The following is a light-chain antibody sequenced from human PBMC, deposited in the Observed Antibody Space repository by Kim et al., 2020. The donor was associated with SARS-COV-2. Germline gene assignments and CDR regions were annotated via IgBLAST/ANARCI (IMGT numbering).Light chain of an antibody. Sequence: EIVLTQSPGTLSLSPGEGATLSCRASQSVTNNYLAWYQQKPGQAPRLLIYSVSSRATDIPDRFSGSGSGTDFSLTISSLEPEDSAVYHCQHYGDSLHTFGQGTKLEI. CDR2: SVS. CDR3: QHYGDSLHT. J-gene: IGKJ2*01. CDR1: QSVTNNY. V-gene: IGKV3-20*01.